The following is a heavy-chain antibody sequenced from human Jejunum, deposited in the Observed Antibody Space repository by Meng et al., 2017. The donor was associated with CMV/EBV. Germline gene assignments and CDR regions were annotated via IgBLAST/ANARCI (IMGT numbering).Heavy chain of an antibody. V-gene: IGHV4-61*01. D-gene: IGHD4-11*01. CDR3: ARDLMTTITTGWFDP. CDR1: SVKSDSYY. CDR2: IHYGGST. J-gene: IGHJ5*02. Sequence: SVKSDSYYWSWLRPPPGKALEWIGYIHYGGSTNYNPSLKSRVTISVDTSKNRFSLRLTSVTAADTAVYYCARDLMTTITTGWFDPWGQGTLVTVSS.